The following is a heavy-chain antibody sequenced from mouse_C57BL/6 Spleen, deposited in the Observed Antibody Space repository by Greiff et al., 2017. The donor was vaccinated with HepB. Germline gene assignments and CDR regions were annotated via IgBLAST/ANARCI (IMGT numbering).Heavy chain of an antibody. Sequence: EVKLVESGGGLVQPGGSLSLSCAASGFTFTDYYMSWVRQPPGKALEWLGFIRNKANGYTTEYSASVKGRFTISRDNSQSILYLQMNALRAEDSATYYCARYEGDGYYDYFDYWGQGTTLTVSS. J-gene: IGHJ2*01. CDR1: GFTFTDYY. CDR2: IRNKANGYTT. D-gene: IGHD2-3*01. V-gene: IGHV7-3*01. CDR3: ARYEGDGYYDYFDY.